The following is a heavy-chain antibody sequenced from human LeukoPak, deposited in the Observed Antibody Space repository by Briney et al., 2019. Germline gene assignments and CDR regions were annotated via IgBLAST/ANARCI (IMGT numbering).Heavy chain of an antibody. J-gene: IGHJ4*02. Sequence: GGSLRLSXAASGFTFSSYWMSWVHQAPGKGLEWVANIKQDGSEKYYVDSVKGRFTISRDNAKNSLYLQMNSLRAEDTAVYYCARFHLQPFRAAIRYSFDYWGQGTLVTVSS. CDR1: GFTFSSYW. D-gene: IGHD2-2*02. CDR3: ARFHLQPFRAAIRYSFDY. V-gene: IGHV3-7*01. CDR2: IKQDGSEK.